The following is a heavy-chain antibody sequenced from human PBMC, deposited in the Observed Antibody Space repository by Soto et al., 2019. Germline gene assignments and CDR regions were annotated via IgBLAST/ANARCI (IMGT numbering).Heavy chain of an antibody. CDR2: INHSGST. V-gene: IGHV4-34*01. CDR3: ARGLRWELRHYYYYYGMDV. CDR1: GGSFSGYY. J-gene: IGHJ6*02. D-gene: IGHD1-26*01. Sequence: QVQLQQWGAGLLKPSETLSLTCAVYGGSFSGYYWSWIRQPPGKGLEWIGEINHSGSTNYNPSLKSRVPISVDTSKNQFSLKLSSVTAADTAVYYCARGLRWELRHYYYYYGMDVWGQGTTVTVSS.